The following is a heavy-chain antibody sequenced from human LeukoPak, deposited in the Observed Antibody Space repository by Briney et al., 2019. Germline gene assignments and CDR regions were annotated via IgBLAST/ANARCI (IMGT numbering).Heavy chain of an antibody. CDR2: INHSGST. Sequence: SETLSLTCAVYGGSFSGYYWSWIRQPPGKGLEWIGEINHSGSTNYNPSLKSRVTISVDTSKNQFSLKLSSVTAADTAVYYCARGNRQPSRFPRYGMDVWGQGTTVTVSS. J-gene: IGHJ6*02. CDR1: GGSFSGYY. CDR3: ARGNRQPSRFPRYGMDV. D-gene: IGHD1-14*01. V-gene: IGHV4-34*01.